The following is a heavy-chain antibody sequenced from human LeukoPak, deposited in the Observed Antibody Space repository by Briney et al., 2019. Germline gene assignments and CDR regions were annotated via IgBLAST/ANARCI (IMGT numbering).Heavy chain of an antibody. D-gene: IGHD1-1*01. CDR3: KSGGAAPGSFDY. CDR1: GFTFSRYW. J-gene: IGHJ4*02. CDR2: IKYDGYEE. V-gene: IGHV3-7*01. Sequence: GGSLRLSCAASGFTFSRYWMSWMRQAPGKGLEWVANIKYDGYEEYYVDSVKGRFTISRDNAKNSLYLQLNSLRVEDTAVYYCKSGGAAPGSFDYWAREPWSPSPQ.